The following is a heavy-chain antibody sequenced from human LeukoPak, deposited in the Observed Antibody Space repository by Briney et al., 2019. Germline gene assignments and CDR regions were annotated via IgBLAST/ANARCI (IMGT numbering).Heavy chain of an antibody. V-gene: IGHV3-23*01. CDR1: GFTFSSYA. Sequence: GGSLRLSCAASGFTFSSYAMSWVRQAPGKGLEWVSAISGSGGSTYYADSVKGRFTISRDNAKNTLYLQMNSLRAEDAAVYYCAKGVSSYYYGSGMHAFDIWGQGTMVTVSS. CDR3: AKGVSSYYYGSGMHAFDI. CDR2: ISGSGGST. J-gene: IGHJ3*02. D-gene: IGHD3-10*01.